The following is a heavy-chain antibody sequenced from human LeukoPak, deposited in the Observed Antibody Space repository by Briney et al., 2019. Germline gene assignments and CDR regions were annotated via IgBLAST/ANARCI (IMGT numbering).Heavy chain of an antibody. Sequence: PSQTLSLTCTVSGGSISSGSYYWSWIRQPAGKGLEWIGRIYTSGSTNYNPSLKSRVTISVDTSKNQFSLKLSSVTAADTAVYYCARVPTHYYYDSSGYVDYWGQGTLVTVSS. CDR2: IYTSGST. CDR1: GGSISSGSYY. V-gene: IGHV4-61*02. J-gene: IGHJ4*02. CDR3: ARVPTHYYYDSSGYVDY. D-gene: IGHD3-22*01.